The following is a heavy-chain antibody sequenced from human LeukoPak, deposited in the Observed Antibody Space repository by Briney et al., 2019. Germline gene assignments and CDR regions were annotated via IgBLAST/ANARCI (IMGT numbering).Heavy chain of an antibody. D-gene: IGHD6-13*01. J-gene: IGHJ4*02. V-gene: IGHV3-23*01. CDR1: GFTFSNHD. CDR2: IRGSGDRT. CDR3: AKDPYPSIAAARNLDY. Sequence: PGGSLRLSCAASGFTFSNHDMHWVRQAPGKGLEWVSAIRGSGDRTHYADSVKGRFTISRDNSKNTLYLQMNSLRAEDTAVYYCAKDPYPSIAAARNLDYWGQGTLVTVSS.